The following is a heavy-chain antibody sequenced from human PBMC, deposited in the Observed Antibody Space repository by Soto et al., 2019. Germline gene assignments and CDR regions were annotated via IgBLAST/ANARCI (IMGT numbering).Heavy chain of an antibody. Sequence: PRGSLRLSCLASGFTFRSYAMTWVRQGPGRGLEWVSAISGSGGSAFSADSVKGRLSVSRDNSNNTVFLQINRLRDEDTAMYYCARGSSTTPTSYGYLAYWGQGTLVTVS. CDR1: GFTFRSYA. V-gene: IGHV3-23*01. J-gene: IGHJ4*02. D-gene: IGHD4-17*01. CDR2: ISGSGGSA. CDR3: ARGSSTTPTSYGYLAY.